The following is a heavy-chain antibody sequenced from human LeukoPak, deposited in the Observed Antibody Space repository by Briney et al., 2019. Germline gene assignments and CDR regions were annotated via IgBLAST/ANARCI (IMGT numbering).Heavy chain of an antibody. V-gene: IGHV3-21*01. CDR2: ISSSSSYI. D-gene: IGHD6-19*01. Sequence: GGSLRLSCAAAGFTFSSYSMNWVRQAPGKGLEWVSSISSSSSYIYYADSGKGRFTISRDNAKNSLYLQMNSLRAEGTAVYYCARDITGYSSGGLGYWGQGTLVTVSS. CDR3: ARDITGYSSGGLGY. CDR1: GFTFSSYS. J-gene: IGHJ4*02.